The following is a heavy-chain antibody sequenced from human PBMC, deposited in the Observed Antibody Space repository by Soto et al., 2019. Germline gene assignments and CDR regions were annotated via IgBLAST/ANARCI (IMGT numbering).Heavy chain of an antibody. D-gene: IGHD1-7*01. Sequence: VASVKVSCKXSGGTFSSYAISWVRQAPGQGLEWMGGIIPIFGTANYAQKFQGRVTITADESTSTAYMELSSLRSEDTAVYYCARDTITGTTWQYYYYYGMDVWGQGTTVTVSS. CDR3: ARDTITGTTWQYYYYYGMDV. CDR1: GGTFSSYA. CDR2: IIPIFGTA. J-gene: IGHJ6*02. V-gene: IGHV1-69*13.